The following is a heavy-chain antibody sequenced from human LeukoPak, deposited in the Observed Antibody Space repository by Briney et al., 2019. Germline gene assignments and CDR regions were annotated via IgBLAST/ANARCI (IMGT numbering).Heavy chain of an antibody. J-gene: IGHJ5*02. Sequence: SETLSLTWTVAGYSISSGYYWGWIRQPPGKGLEWIGSIYHSGSTYYHPSLNSRDTISVDTSKNQSSLKLSSVTAADTAVYYCARGVGATDWFDPWGQGTLVTVSS. D-gene: IGHD1-26*01. CDR1: GYSISSGYY. V-gene: IGHV4-38-2*02. CDR2: IYHSGST. CDR3: ARGVGATDWFDP.